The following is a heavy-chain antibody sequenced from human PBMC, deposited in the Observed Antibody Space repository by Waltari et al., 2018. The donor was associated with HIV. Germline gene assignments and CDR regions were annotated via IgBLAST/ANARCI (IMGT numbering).Heavy chain of an antibody. Sequence: QVQLVQSGSELKKPGASVKVSCQASGYNFTKNAINWVGQAPGQGLEWMGWINTNTGIPTYAQGFTGRFVFSLDTSVSTAFLQISSLKAEDTAVFYCARDSGSTRSFDSWGQGALVTVSS. CDR1: GYNFTKNA. D-gene: IGHD3-10*01. J-gene: IGHJ4*02. CDR3: ARDSGSTRSFDS. CDR2: INTNTGIP. V-gene: IGHV7-4-1*02.